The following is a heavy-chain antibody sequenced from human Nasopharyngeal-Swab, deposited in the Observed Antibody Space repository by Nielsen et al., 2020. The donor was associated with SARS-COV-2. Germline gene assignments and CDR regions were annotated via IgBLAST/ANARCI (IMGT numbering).Heavy chain of an antibody. CDR1: GYTFTGYY. D-gene: IGHD5-18*01. J-gene: IGHJ4*02. Sequence: ASVKVSCKASGYTFTGYYMHWVRQAPGQGLEWMGRINPNSGGTNYAQKFQGRVTMTRDTSISTAYMELSRLRSDDTAVYYCARPRCGYSYGYFDYWGQGTLVTVSS. V-gene: IGHV1-2*06. CDR3: ARPRCGYSYGYFDY. CDR2: INPNSGGT.